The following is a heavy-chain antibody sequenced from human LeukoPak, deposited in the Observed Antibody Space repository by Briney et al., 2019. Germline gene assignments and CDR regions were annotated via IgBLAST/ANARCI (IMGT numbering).Heavy chain of an antibody. Sequence: PGGSLRLSCAASGFTFSSYAMSWVRQTXXXXXEWVSSISSSAGTTDYPDSVKGRFTISRDNSKNTLYLQMDSLRAEDTAVYYCAKDKSRSGSYTGIFDYWAQGTLVTVSS. CDR1: GFTFSSYA. D-gene: IGHD3-10*01. V-gene: IGHV3-23*01. CDR3: AKDKSRSGSYTGIFDY. J-gene: IGHJ4*02. CDR2: ISSSAGTT.